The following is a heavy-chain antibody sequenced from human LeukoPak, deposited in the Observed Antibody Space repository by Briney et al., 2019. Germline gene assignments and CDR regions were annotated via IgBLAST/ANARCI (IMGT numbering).Heavy chain of an antibody. CDR1: GGTFSSYA. V-gene: IGHV1-69*01. Sequence: SVKVSCKASGGTFSSYAISWVRQAPGQGLEWMGGIIPIFGTANYAQKFQGRVTITADESTSTAYMELSSLRSEDTAVYYCARDLEVGASNWFDPWGQGTLVTVSS. CDR2: IIPIFGTA. D-gene: IGHD1-26*01. J-gene: IGHJ5*02. CDR3: ARDLEVGASNWFDP.